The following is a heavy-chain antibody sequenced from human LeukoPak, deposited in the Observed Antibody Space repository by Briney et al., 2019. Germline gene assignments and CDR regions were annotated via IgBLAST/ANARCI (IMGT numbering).Heavy chain of an antibody. Sequence: PGGSLRLSCAASGFTFSSYEMNWVRQAPGKGLEWVSYISSSGSTIYYADSVKGRFTISRDNAKNSLYLQMNSLRAEDTAVYYCAREGGSGSPDYWGQGTLVTVSS. D-gene: IGHD6-19*01. V-gene: IGHV3-48*03. CDR2: ISSSGSTI. CDR3: AREGGSGSPDY. J-gene: IGHJ4*02. CDR1: GFTFSSYE.